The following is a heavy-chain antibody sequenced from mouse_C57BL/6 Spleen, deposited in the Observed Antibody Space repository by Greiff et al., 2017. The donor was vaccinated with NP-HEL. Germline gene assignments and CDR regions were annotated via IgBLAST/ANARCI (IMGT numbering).Heavy chain of an antibody. J-gene: IGHJ4*01. Sequence: EVKLVESGGGLVKPGGSLKLSCAASGFTFSDYGMHWVRQAPEKGLEWVAYISSGSSTIYYADTVKGRFTISRDNAKNTLFLQMTSLRSEDTAMYYCARRDYGRDPDYWGQGTSVTVPS. CDR1: GFTFSDYG. D-gene: IGHD2-4*01. CDR3: ARRDYGRDPDY. V-gene: IGHV5-17*01. CDR2: ISSGSSTI.